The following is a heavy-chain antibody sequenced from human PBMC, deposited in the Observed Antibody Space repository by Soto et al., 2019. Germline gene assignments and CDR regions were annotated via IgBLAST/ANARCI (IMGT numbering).Heavy chain of an antibody. CDR3: ARGESDYYYYYMDV. CDR1: DFLVSTHA. D-gene: IGHD3-16*01. V-gene: IGHV3-23*01. J-gene: IGHJ6*03. CDR2: SAGTGGST. Sequence: EVQLLESGGGFVRPGGSLRLSCEVSDFLVSTHAMSWVRQAPGKGLQWVSTSAGTGGSTYYLDSVRGRFTVSTDKAKTTLYLNMNILRDDDTAIYYCARGESDYYYYYMDVWGKGTPVTVSS.